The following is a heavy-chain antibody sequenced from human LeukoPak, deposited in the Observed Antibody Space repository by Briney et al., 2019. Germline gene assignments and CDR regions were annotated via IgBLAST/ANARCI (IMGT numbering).Heavy chain of an antibody. Sequence: GGSLRLSCAASGFTFSDHYMDWVRQAPGKGLEWVGRIRNKANSYTTEYAASVKGRFSISRDDSKNSLYLEMNSLKTEDTALYYCARVSGSYLDHWGQGTLVTVFS. CDR1: GFTFSDHY. CDR2: IRNKANSYTT. CDR3: ARVSGSYLDH. V-gene: IGHV3-72*01. D-gene: IGHD3-22*01. J-gene: IGHJ5*02.